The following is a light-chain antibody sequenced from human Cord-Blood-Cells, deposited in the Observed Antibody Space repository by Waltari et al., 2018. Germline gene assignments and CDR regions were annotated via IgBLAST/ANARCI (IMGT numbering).Light chain of an antibody. Sequence: QSPLTQPRSVSGSPGQSVTISCTGTSSDVGGYNYVSWYQQHPGKAPKLMIYDVSNRPSGVSNRFSGSKSGNTASLTISGLQAEDEADYYCSSYTSSSVVFGGGTKLTVL. V-gene: IGLV2-14*01. CDR3: SSYTSSSVV. CDR1: SSDVGGYNY. CDR2: DVS. J-gene: IGLJ2*01.